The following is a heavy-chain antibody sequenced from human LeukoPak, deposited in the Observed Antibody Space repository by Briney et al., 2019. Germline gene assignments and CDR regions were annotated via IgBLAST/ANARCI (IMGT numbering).Heavy chain of an antibody. J-gene: IGHJ4*02. CDR2: IKPNSGDT. D-gene: IGHD3-10*01. V-gene: IGHV1-2*02. Sequence: GASVTVSFKASGYTFTGYYMHWVRQAPGQGLEWMGWIKPNSGDTNYAQKFQGRVTITADESTSTAYMELSSLRPEDTAVYYCAREPHYYGSGSRVPITYWGQGTLVTVSS. CDR1: GYTFTGYY. CDR3: AREPHYYGSGSRVPITY.